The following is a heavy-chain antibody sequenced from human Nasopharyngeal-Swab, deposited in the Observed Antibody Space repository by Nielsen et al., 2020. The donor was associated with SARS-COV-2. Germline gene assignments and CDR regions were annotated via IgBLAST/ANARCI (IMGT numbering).Heavy chain of an antibody. V-gene: IGHV5-51*01. CDR3: ARLEVQRIFGVVSWFDP. CDR1: GYSFTSYW. Sequence: GESLKISCQGSGYSFTSYWIGWVRQMPGKGLEWMGIIYPGDSDTRYSPSFQGQVTISADKSISTAYLQWSSLKASDTAMYYCARLEVQRIFGVVSWFDPWGQGTLVTVSS. CDR2: IYPGDSDT. J-gene: IGHJ5*02. D-gene: IGHD3-3*01.